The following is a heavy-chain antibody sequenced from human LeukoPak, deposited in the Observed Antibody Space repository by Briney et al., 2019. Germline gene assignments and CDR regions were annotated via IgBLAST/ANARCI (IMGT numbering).Heavy chain of an antibody. J-gene: IGHJ5*02. Sequence: GGSLRLSCAASGFTFSSYWMSWVRQAPGKGLEWVANIKQDGSEKYYVDSVKGRFTISRDNAKNSLYLQMNSLRAEDTAVYYCARVVVPAAISLNWFDPWGQGTLVTVSS. CDR3: ARVVVPAAISLNWFDP. V-gene: IGHV3-7*01. D-gene: IGHD2-2*01. CDR2: IKQDGSEK. CDR1: GFTFSSYW.